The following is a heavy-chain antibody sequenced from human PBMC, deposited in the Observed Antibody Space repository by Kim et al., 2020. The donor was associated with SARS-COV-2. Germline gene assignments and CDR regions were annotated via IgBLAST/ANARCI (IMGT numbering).Heavy chain of an antibody. CDR2: IRSSSSYI. D-gene: IGHD2-21*01. J-gene: IGHJ6*02. Sequence: GGSLRLSCAASGFTFSSYSMNWVCQAPGKGLEWVSSIRSSSSYIYYADSVKGRFTIARDNAKNSLYLQMNSLRAEDTAVYYCARDPYGGDLFYYYYGMDVWGQGTTVTVSS. V-gene: IGHV3-21*01. CDR3: ARDPYGGDLFYYYYGMDV. CDR1: GFTFSSYS.